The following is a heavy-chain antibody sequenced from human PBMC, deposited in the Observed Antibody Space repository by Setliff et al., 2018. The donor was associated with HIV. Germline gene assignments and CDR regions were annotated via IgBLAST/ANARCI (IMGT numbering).Heavy chain of an antibody. CDR1: GGSFTEYY. CDR3: SLQHGRPMRWFDP. V-gene: IGHV4-34*10. D-gene: IGHD2-2*01. CDR2: VYHRGTT. Sequence: SETLSLTCAVYGGSFTEYYWAWIRQPPGKGLEWIGCVYHRGTTYYNPSLKSRLAMSVDTSKNKFFLKLNSLTAADTAVYYCSLQHGRPMRWFDPWGPGTLVTVSS. J-gene: IGHJ5*02.